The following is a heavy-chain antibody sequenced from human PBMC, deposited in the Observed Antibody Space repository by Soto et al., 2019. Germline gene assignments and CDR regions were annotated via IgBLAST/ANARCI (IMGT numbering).Heavy chain of an antibody. J-gene: IGHJ6*02. CDR1: GFTFSSYE. CDR2: ISSSGSTI. D-gene: IGHD2-2*01. V-gene: IGHV3-48*03. Sequence: VQLVESGGGLVQPGGSLRLSCAASGFTFSSYEMNWVRQAPGKGLEWVSYISSSGSTIYYADSVKGRFTISRDNAKNSLYLQMNSLRAEDTAVYYCARGFVVPAAQGPYYYYGMDVWGQGTTVTVSS. CDR3: ARGFVVPAAQGPYYYYGMDV.